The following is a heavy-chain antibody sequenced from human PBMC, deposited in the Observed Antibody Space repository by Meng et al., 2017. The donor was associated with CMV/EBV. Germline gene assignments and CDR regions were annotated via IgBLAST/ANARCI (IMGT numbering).Heavy chain of an antibody. CDR2: IYYSGST. Sequence: SETLSLTCTVSGCSISSSSYYWGWIRQPPGKGLEWIGSIYYSGSTYYNPSLKSRVTISVDTSKNQFSLKLSSVTAADTAVYYCARDPPYYDILAGYLPSYYFDYWGQGTLVTVSS. CDR1: GCSISSSSYY. D-gene: IGHD3-9*01. J-gene: IGHJ4*02. V-gene: IGHV4-39*07. CDR3: ARDPPYYDILAGYLPSYYFDY.